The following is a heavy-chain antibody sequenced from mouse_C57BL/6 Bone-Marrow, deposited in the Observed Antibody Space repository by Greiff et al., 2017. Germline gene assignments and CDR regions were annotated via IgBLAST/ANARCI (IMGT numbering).Heavy chain of an antibody. Sequence: QVQLQQSGAELARPGASVKLSCKASGYTFTSYGISWVKQRTGQGLEWIGEIYPRSGNTYYNEKFKGKATLTADKSSSTAYMELRSLTSEDSAVYFCATNDPFAYWGQGTLVTVSA. V-gene: IGHV1-81*01. CDR1: GYTFTSYG. J-gene: IGHJ3*01. D-gene: IGHD2-3*01. CDR3: ATNDPFAY. CDR2: IYPRSGNT.